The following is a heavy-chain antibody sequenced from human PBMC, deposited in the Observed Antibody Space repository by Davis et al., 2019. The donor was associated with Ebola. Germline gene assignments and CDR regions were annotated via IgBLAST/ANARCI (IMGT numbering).Heavy chain of an antibody. D-gene: IGHD6-19*01. CDR1: GFTFSDYY. J-gene: IGHJ4*02. CDR3: AKYSSGWYLDY. Sequence: GESLKISCAASGFTFSDYYMSWIRQAPGKGLEWVSYISSSGSTIYYADSVKGRFTISRDNSKNTLYLQMNSLRAEDTAVYYCAKYSSGWYLDYWGQGTLVTVSS. V-gene: IGHV3-11*01. CDR2: ISSSGSTI.